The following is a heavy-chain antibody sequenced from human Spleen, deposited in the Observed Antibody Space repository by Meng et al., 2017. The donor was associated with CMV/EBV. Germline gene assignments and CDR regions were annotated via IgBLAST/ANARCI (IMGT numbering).Heavy chain of an antibody. Sequence: GGSLRLSCAASGSTFSSDWMHWVRQAPGKGLEWVSVIYTGGSSTHYAESVRGRFTISRDNSKNTLYLQMNSLRAEDTAVYYCAKDPSGQWTDAFDIWGQGTMVTVSS. CDR2: IYTGGSST. D-gene: IGHD3-10*01. CDR3: AKDPSGQWTDAFDI. CDR1: GSTFSSDW. J-gene: IGHJ3*02. V-gene: IGHV3-23*03.